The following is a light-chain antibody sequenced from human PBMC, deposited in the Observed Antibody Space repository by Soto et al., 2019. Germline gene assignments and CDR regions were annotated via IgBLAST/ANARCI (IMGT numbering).Light chain of an antibody. V-gene: IGKV3-20*01. Sequence: LTPSPGPLSLSPGGKTTLSCRASQSVSSSYLAWYQQKPGQAPRLLIYGASSRATGIPDRFSGSGSGTDFTLTVSRLEPEDFAVYYCQQFGSSSWTFGQGTKVDIK. J-gene: IGKJ1*01. CDR3: QQFGSSSWT. CDR1: QSVSSSY. CDR2: GAS.